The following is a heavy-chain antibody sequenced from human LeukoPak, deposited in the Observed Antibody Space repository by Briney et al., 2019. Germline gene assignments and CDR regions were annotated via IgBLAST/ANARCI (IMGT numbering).Heavy chain of an antibody. D-gene: IGHD3-9*01. J-gene: IGHJ4*02. Sequence: SETLSLTCAVSGASMSDYYWSWIRQPPGKGLEWIGYIYYTGSTNYNPSLKSRVTMSVDTSKNQISLKLSSVTAADSAVYYCVRRVRYFGQNNYWGQGTLVTVSS. CDR2: IYYTGST. CDR1: GASMSDYY. CDR3: VRRVRYFGQNNY. V-gene: IGHV4-59*08.